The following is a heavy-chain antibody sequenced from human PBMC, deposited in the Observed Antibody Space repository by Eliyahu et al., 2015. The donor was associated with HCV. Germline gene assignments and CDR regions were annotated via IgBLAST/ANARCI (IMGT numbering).Heavy chain of an antibody. Sequence: QVQLHQWGAGLLKPSGTLSLTCAVHGGSFSSLSDYYWSWIRQSPGKGLEWIGEVNHRGSTDNNPSLKSRLTISLDLSKNHFSLNLTSVTAADSAVYYCSRGRRMVRGILRSGPFDIWGQGTMVTVSS. V-gene: IGHV4-34*01. CDR1: GGSFSSLSDYY. CDR3: SRGRRMVRGILRSGPFDI. J-gene: IGHJ3*02. CDR2: VNHRGST. D-gene: IGHD3-10*01.